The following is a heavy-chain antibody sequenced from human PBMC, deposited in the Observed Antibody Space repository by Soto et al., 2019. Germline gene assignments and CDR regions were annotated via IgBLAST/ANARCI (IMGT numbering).Heavy chain of an antibody. Sequence: GPSVKVSCKASGGTFSSYAISWVRQAPGQGLEWMGGIIPIFGTADYAQKFQGRVTITADESTSTAYMELSSLRSEDTAVYYCVRDSPIGSTYSGYDGIDYWGQGTLVTFSS. V-gene: IGHV1-69*13. CDR3: VRDSPIGSTYSGYDGIDY. D-gene: IGHD5-12*01. CDR2: IIPIFGTA. J-gene: IGHJ4*02. CDR1: GGTFSSYA.